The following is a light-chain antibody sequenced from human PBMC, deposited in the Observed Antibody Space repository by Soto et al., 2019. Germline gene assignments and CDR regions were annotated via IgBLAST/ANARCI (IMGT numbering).Light chain of an antibody. Sequence: QLVLTQSPSASASLGTSVKLTCTLSSGHSNYAIAWHQQRPDKGPRFLMKVKSDGSHIKGDGIPDRFSGSSSGAARYLIISGLRSDDEGDYYCHTWGTAVPCVFRGGTKLTVL. J-gene: IGLJ3*02. V-gene: IGLV4-69*01. CDR1: SGHSNYA. CDR2: VKSDGSH. CDR3: HTWGTAVPCV.